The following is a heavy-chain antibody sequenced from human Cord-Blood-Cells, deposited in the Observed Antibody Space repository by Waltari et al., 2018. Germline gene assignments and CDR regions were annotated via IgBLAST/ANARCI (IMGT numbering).Heavy chain of an antibody. D-gene: IGHD3-9*01. CDR1: GGSFSGYS. CDR2: INHSGST. Sequence: QVQLQQWGAGLLKPSETLSLTCAVYGGSFSGYSWSWIRQPPGKGLEWIGEINHSGSTNYNPSLKSRVTISVDTSKNQFSLKLSSVTAADTAVYYCASGGAYYDILTGYYYWGQGTLVTVSS. V-gene: IGHV4-34*01. J-gene: IGHJ4*02. CDR3: ASGGAYYDILTGYYY.